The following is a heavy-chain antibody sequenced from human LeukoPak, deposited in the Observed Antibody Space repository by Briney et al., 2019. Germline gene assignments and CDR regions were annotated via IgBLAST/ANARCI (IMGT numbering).Heavy chain of an antibody. D-gene: IGHD2-2*01. V-gene: IGHV3-66*01. CDR3: ARDVAAAFSY. J-gene: IGHJ4*02. CDR2: IYSGGST. CDR1: GFTVSSNY. Sequence: GGSLRLSCAASGFTVSSNYMSWVRQAPGKGLEWVSVIYSGGSTYYADSVKGRFTISRDNSKNTPYLQMNSLRAEDTAVYYCARDVAAAFSYWGQGTLVTVSS.